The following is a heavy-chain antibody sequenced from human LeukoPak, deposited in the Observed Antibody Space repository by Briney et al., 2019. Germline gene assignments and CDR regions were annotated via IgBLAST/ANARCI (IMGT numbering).Heavy chain of an antibody. J-gene: IGHJ5*02. D-gene: IGHD3-10*01. CDR1: GGTFSSYA. CDR3: ARDRSGRYNWFDP. V-gene: IGHV1-69*13. CDR2: IIPIFGTA. Sequence: WASVKVSCKASGGTFSSYAISWVRQAPGQGLEWMGGIIPIFGTANYAQKFQGRVTITADESTSTAYMELSSLRSEDTAVYYCARDRSGRYNWFDPWGQGTLVTVSS.